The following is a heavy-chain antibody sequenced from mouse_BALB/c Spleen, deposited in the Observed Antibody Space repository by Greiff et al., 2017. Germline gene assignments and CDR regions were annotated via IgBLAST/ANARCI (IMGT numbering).Heavy chain of an antibody. Sequence: EVMLVESGGGLVKPGGSLKLSCAASGFSFSSYDMSWVRQTPEKRLEWVAYISSGGGSTYYPDTVKGRFTISRDNAKNTLYLQMSSLKSEDTAMYYCARQIYYDYFDYWGQGTTLTVSS. V-gene: IGHV5-12-1*01. D-gene: IGHD2-1*01. J-gene: IGHJ2*01. CDR3: ARQIYYDYFDY. CDR1: GFSFSSYD. CDR2: ISSGGGST.